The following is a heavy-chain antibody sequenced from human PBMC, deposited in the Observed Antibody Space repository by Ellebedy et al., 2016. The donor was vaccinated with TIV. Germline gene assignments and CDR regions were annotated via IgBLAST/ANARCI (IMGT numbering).Heavy chain of an antibody. V-gene: IGHV3-13*01. Sequence: GESLKISCAASGFTFSSYDMHWVRQATGKGLEWVSAIGTAGDTYYPGSVKGRFTISRENAKNSLYLQMNSLRAGDTAVYYCARSSRIAAPQFYYYGMDVWGQGTTVTVSS. CDR2: IGTAGDT. J-gene: IGHJ6*02. CDR3: ARSSRIAAPQFYYYGMDV. CDR1: GFTFSSYD. D-gene: IGHD6-6*01.